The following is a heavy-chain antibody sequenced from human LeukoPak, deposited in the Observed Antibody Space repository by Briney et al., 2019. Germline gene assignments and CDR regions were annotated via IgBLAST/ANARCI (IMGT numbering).Heavy chain of an antibody. D-gene: IGHD3-3*01. J-gene: IGHJ6*02. CDR2: INHSGST. CDR3: ARGGYDCWSGYYLPTYGMDV. Sequence: SETLSLTCAVYGGSFSGYYWSWIRQPPGKGLEWIGEINHSGSTNYNPSLKSRVTISVDTSKNQFSLKLSSVTAADTAVYYCARGGYDCWSGYYLPTYGMDVWGQGTTVTVSS. V-gene: IGHV4-34*01. CDR1: GGSFSGYY.